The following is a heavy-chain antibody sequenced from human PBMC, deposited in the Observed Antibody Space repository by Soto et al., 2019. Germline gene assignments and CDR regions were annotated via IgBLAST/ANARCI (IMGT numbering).Heavy chain of an antibody. J-gene: IGHJ4*02. V-gene: IGHV3-23*01. CDR2: ISVSGGST. CDR1: GFTFSSSA. Sequence: GGSLRLSCAASGFTFSSSAMSWVRQAPGKGLEWVSAISVSGGSTYYADTVKGRFTVSRDNSKNTLYLQMNSLRAEDTAVYYCARSGYYYPLDFDHWGQGNLVTSPQ. D-gene: IGHD3-22*01. CDR3: ARSGYYYPLDFDH.